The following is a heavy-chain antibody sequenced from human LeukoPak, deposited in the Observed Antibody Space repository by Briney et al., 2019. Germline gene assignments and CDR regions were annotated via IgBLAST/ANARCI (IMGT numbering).Heavy chain of an antibody. D-gene: IGHD6-19*01. CDR3: ARGPGWYSSTDH. CDR2: INLSSGGT. V-gene: IGHV1-2*02. J-gene: IGHJ4*02. Sequence: GASVKVSCKASGYTFTGYYMHWVRQAPGQGLEWMGWINLSSGGTNYAPKFQGRVTMTRDTSISTAYMELSRRTSDDTAVYSCARGPGWYSSTDHWGQGTLVTVSS. CDR1: GYTFTGYY.